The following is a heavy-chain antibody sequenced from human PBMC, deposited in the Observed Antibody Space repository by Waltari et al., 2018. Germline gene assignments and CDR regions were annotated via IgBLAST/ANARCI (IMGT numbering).Heavy chain of an antibody. CDR3: ARAPVDYGDYFDY. D-gene: IGHD4-17*01. CDR1: GFTVSSNY. CDR2: IYSGGST. V-gene: IGHV3-53*01. Sequence: EVQLVESGGGLIQPGGSLRLSCAASGFTVSSNYMSWVRQAQGKGLEWVSVIYSGGSTYYADSVKGRFTISRDNSKNTLYLQMNSLRAEDTAVYYCARAPVDYGDYFDYWGQGTLVTVSS. J-gene: IGHJ4*02.